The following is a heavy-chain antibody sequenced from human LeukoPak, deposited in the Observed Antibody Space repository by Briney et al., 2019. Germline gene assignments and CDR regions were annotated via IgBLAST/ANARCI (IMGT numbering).Heavy chain of an antibody. CDR3: AKDPIGWELKGYFDY. CDR2: ISGSGGST. CDR1: GFTFSSYA. D-gene: IGHD1-26*01. J-gene: IGHJ4*02. Sequence: PGGSLRLSCAASGFTFSSYAMSWVRQAPGKGLEWVSAISGSGGSTYYADSVKGRFTISSDNSKNTLYLQMNSLRAEDTAVYYCAKDPIGWELKGYFDYWGQGTLVTVSS. V-gene: IGHV3-23*01.